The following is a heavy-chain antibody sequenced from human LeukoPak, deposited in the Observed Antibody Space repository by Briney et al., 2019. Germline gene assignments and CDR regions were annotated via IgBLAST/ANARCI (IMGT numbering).Heavy chain of an antibody. V-gene: IGHV1-3*01. D-gene: IGHD1-26*01. Sequence: ASVKVSSKASGYTFTSYAMHWVRQAPGQRLEWMGWINAGNGNTKYSQKFQGRVTITRDTSASTAYMELSSLRSEDTAVYYCARIPKNSGSPDSDYWGQGTLVTVSS. CDR3: ARIPKNSGSPDSDY. CDR1: GYTFTSYA. J-gene: IGHJ4*02. CDR2: INAGNGNT.